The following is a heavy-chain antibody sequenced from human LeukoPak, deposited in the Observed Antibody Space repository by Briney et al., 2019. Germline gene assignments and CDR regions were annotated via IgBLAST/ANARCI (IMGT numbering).Heavy chain of an antibody. CDR2: ISGSGGST. V-gene: IGHV3-23*01. Sequence: TGGSLRLSCAASGFTFSSYAMSWVRQAPGKGLEWVSAISGSGGSTYYADSVKGRFTISRDNSKNTLYLQMNSLRAGDTALYYCASITMIVVPQTDAFDIWGQGTMVTVSS. D-gene: IGHD3-22*01. CDR1: GFTFSSYA. J-gene: IGHJ3*02. CDR3: ASITMIVVPQTDAFDI.